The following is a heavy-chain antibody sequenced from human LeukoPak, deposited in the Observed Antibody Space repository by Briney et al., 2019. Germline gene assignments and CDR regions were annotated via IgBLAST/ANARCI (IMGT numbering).Heavy chain of an antibody. CDR2: INANSGGT. V-gene: IGHV1-2*02. CDR1: GYTFTGYC. J-gene: IGHJ5*02. D-gene: IGHD2-2*03. CDR3: SRRMDIVAVPAAIRGLSQFDP. Sequence: ASVKVSCKASGYTFTGYCMNWVRQAPGQGLEWMGWINANSGGTNYAQKFQGRVTMTTDTSTSTAYLELRSLRSADTAAYYCSRRMDIVAVPAAIRGLSQFDPWGQGTLVTVSP.